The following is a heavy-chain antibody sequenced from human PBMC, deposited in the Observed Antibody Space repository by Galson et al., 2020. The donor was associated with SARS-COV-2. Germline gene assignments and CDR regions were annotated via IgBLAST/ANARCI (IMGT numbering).Heavy chain of an antibody. Sequence: ASVKVSCKASGYTFTSYGISWVRQAPGQGLEWMGWISAYNGNTNYAQKLQGRVTMTTDTSTSTAYMELRRLRSDDTAVYYCARDTGYSSGWSPYYYYYYMDVWGKGTTVTFSS. V-gene: IGHV1-18*01. J-gene: IGHJ6*03. CDR1: GYTFTSYG. CDR3: ARDTGYSSGWSPYYYYYYMDV. D-gene: IGHD6-19*01. CDR2: ISAYNGNT.